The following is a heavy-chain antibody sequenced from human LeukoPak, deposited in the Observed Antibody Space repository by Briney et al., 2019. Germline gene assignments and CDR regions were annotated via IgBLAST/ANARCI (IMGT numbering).Heavy chain of an antibody. CDR3: VREILYCSGGSCYRGPFDN. V-gene: IGHV4-30-4*01. CDR2: IFHRGGT. D-gene: IGHD2-15*01. J-gene: IGHJ4*02. Sequence: SETLSLTCTVSNDPISSGDYYWNWIRQPPGKGLEWIGYIFHRGGTSYNPSLKSRILFSVDTSQNQFSLKLNSVTAADTAVYYCVREILYCSGGSCYRGPFDNWGQGTLVTVSS. CDR1: NDPISSGDYY.